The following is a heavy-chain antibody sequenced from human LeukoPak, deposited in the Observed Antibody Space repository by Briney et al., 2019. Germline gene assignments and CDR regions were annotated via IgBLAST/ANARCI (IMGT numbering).Heavy chain of an antibody. CDR3: ARAKWLRYNRGYYFDY. J-gene: IGHJ4*02. Sequence: MASGTLSLTCAVSGASISSSNWWSWVRQAPGKGLEWIGEIYHSGSTNYNPSLKSRVTISVDTSKNQFSLKLSSVTAADTAVYYCARAKWLRYNRGYYFDYWGQGTLVTVSS. D-gene: IGHD5-12*01. V-gene: IGHV4-4*02. CDR1: GASISSSNW. CDR2: IYHSGST.